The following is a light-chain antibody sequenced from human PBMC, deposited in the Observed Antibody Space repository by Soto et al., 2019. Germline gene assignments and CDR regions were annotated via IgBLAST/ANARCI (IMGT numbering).Light chain of an antibody. J-gene: IGKJ4*01. Sequence: EIVLTQSPGTLSLSPCESATLSCRSSQSVGRNYLAWFQHKPGQPPRLLIYDTSNRATGIPASFSGGGSGTDFPLNISRLEPEDFEVYYCQQFSSSPLTFGGGTKVDIK. V-gene: IGKV3-20*01. CDR2: DTS. CDR3: QQFSSSPLT. CDR1: QSVGRNY.